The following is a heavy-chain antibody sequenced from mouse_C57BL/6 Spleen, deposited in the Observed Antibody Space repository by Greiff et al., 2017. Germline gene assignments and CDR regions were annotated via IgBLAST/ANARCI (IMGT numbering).Heavy chain of an antibody. Sequence: EVQVVESGGGLVKPGGSLKLSCAASGFTFSDYGMHWVRQAPEKGLEWVAYISSGSSTIYYADTVKGRFTISRDNAKNTLFLQMTSLRSEDTAMYYCARSYLSYDYPYYYAMDYWGQGTSVTVSS. CDR3: ARSYLSYDYPYYYAMDY. D-gene: IGHD2-4*01. CDR1: GFTFSDYG. J-gene: IGHJ4*01. CDR2: ISSGSSTI. V-gene: IGHV5-17*01.